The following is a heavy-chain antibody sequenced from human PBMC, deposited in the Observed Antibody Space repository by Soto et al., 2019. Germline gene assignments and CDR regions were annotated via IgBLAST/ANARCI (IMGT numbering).Heavy chain of an antibody. CDR3: AKGLGGYVEYYYMDV. CDR2: ISGSGGSA. Sequence: GGSLRLSCAASGFTFSSYAMSWVRQAPGKGLEWVSAISGSGGSAYYADSVKGRFTISRDNSKNTLYLQMNSLRAEDTAVYYCAKGLGGYVEYYYMDVWGQRTKVTVSS. J-gene: IGHJ6*02. D-gene: IGHD6-25*01. CDR1: GFTFSSYA. V-gene: IGHV3-23*01.